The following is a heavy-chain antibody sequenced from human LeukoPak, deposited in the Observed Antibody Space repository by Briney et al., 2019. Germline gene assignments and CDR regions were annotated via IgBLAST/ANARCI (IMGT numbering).Heavy chain of an antibody. CDR3: ARDHAADIVATGEDY. V-gene: IGHV3-33*01. D-gene: IGHD5-12*01. CDR2: VWYDGSNK. Sequence: GRSLRLSCAASGFTFSSYGMHWVRQAPGKGLEWVAVVWYDGSNKYYADSVKGRFTISRDNSGNTLYLQMNSLRGEDTAVYYCARDHAADIVATGEDYWGQGTLVTVSS. CDR1: GFTFSSYG. J-gene: IGHJ4*02.